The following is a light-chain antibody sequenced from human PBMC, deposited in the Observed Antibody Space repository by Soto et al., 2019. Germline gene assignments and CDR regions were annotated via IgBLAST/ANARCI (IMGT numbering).Light chain of an antibody. V-gene: IGLV2-11*01. J-gene: IGLJ2*01. CDR2: DVS. CDR3: CSYTGSRAL. Sequence: QSVLTQPRSVSGSPGHSVTISCTGTSSDVGGYNFVSWYQQHPGKAPKVIIYDVSKRPSGVPDRFSGSKSGNTASLTISGLQAEDEADYYCCSYTGSRALFGGGTKPTVL. CDR1: SSDVGGYNF.